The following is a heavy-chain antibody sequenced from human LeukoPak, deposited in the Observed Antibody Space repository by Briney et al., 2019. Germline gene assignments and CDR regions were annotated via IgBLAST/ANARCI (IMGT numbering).Heavy chain of an antibody. CDR2: IYSDGSRT. CDR3: ARSGRGGAFDI. J-gene: IGHJ3*02. CDR1: GFTFSSYG. D-gene: IGHD1-26*01. Sequence: PGGSLRLSCAASGFTFSSYGMNWVRQAPGKGLVWVSRIYSDGSRTDYADSVKGRFTISGDNAKNTLYLQMNSLRDEDTAVYYCARSGRGGAFDIWGQGTRVTVSS. V-gene: IGHV3-74*01.